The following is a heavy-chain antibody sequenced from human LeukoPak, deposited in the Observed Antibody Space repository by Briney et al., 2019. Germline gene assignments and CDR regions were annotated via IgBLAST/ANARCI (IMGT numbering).Heavy chain of an antibody. V-gene: IGHV3-23*01. CDR1: GFTFSSYA. J-gene: IGHJ3*02. CDR3: AKVPHYGDYVI. CDR2: ISGSGGST. Sequence: GGSLRLSCAASGFTFSSYAMSWVRQAPGKGLEWVSAISGSGGSTYYADSVKGRFTISRDNSKNTLYLHMNSLRAEDTAVYYCAKVPHYGDYVIWGQGTMVTVSS. D-gene: IGHD4-17*01.